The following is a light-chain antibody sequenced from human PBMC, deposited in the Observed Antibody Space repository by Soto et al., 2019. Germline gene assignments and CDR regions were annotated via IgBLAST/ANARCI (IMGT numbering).Light chain of an antibody. CDR1: ESVSAR. V-gene: IGKV1-5*01. CDR2: DAS. J-gene: IGKJ1*01. CDR3: QQYETSST. Sequence: DIQMTQSPSTLSASVGDRVAITCRASESVSARLAWYQQKPGKAPKLLIYDASNLDSGVPSRFSASGSGREFTLTISSLQPDDFATYYCQQYETSSTFGQGTKVEIK.